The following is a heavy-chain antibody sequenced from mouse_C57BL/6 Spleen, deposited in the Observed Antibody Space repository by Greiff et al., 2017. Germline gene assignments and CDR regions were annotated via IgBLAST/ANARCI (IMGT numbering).Heavy chain of an antibody. Sequence: VQLQQSGPELVKPGASVKISCKASGYAFSSSWMNWVKQRPGKGLEWIGRIYPGDGDTNYNGKFKGKATLTADKSSSTAYMQLSSLTSENSAVYVCARHGSSPHWYFDVWGTGTTVTVSS. CDR3: ARHGSSPHWYFDV. J-gene: IGHJ1*03. CDR2: IYPGDGDT. D-gene: IGHD1-1*01. CDR1: GYAFSSSW. V-gene: IGHV1-82*01.